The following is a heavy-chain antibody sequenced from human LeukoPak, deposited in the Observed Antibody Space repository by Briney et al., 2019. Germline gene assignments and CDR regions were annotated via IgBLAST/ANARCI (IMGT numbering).Heavy chain of an antibody. CDR2: IRGSGDRT. Sequence: TGGSLRLSCAASGFTFSSYAMSWVRQAPGKGLEWVSAIRGSGDRTHYADSVKGRFTISRDNSKNTLYLQMNSLTAEDTAVYYCAKEADDWYPRPFDYWGQGTLVTVSS. D-gene: IGHD3-9*01. CDR1: GFTFSSYA. J-gene: IGHJ4*02. V-gene: IGHV3-23*01. CDR3: AKEADDWYPRPFDY.